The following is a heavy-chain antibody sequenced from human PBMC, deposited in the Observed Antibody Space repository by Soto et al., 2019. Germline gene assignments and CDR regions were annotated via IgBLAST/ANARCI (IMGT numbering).Heavy chain of an antibody. CDR2: IIPIFGTP. J-gene: IGHJ3*02. CDR1: GGTFSSYA. V-gene: IGHV1-69*01. D-gene: IGHD3-10*01. Sequence: QVQLVQSGAEVKKPGSSVKVSCKASGGTFSSYAISWVRQAPGQGLEWMGGIIPIFGTPNYAQKVQVRVTITADESTSTVYMELSSLRSEATAVYYCATTYYYGSGRSAAFDIWGQGTMVTVSS. CDR3: ATTYYYGSGRSAAFDI.